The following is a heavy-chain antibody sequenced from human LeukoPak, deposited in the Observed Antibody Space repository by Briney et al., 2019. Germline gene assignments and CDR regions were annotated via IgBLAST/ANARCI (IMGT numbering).Heavy chain of an antibody. J-gene: IGHJ6*03. CDR3: ARDLYNGNYGHYYYYYMDV. V-gene: IGHV3-21*01. CDR2: ITSISSYI. Sequence: GGSLRLSCTASGFTFNTYNKNWVRHAPGQGLEWVSSITSISSYIYYADSVKGRFTISRDNAKNSLYLQMNSLRAEETAVYYCARDLYNGNYGHYYYYYMDVWGKGTTVTISS. D-gene: IGHD1-26*01. CDR1: GFTFNTYN.